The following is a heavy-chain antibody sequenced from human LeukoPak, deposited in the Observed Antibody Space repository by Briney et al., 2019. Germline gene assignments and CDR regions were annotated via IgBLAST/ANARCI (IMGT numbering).Heavy chain of an antibody. CDR2: ISGSGGST. CDR1: GFTFSSYD. V-gene: IGHV3-23*01. CDR3: AKGLGYCTGGSCYGSPMDV. D-gene: IGHD2-15*01. Sequence: PGGSLRLSCAASGFTFSSYDMTWVRQAPGKGLEWVSAISGSGGSTYYADSVKGRFTISRDNSKNTLYLQMNSLRAEDTAVYYCAKGLGYCTGGSCYGSPMDVWGQGTTVTVSS. J-gene: IGHJ6*02.